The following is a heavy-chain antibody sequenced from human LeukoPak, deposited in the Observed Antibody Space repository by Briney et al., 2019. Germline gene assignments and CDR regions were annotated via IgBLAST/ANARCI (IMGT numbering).Heavy chain of an antibody. V-gene: IGHV3-30*03. CDR1: GFTFSSYG. J-gene: IGHJ6*03. D-gene: IGHD3-22*01. CDR2: ISCDGCNK. Sequence: GGSLRLSCAASGFTFSSYGMHWVRQAPGKGLEWVAVISCDGCNKYYADSVKGRFTISRDNSKNTLYLQMNSLRAEDTAVYYCARVTGNYDSSGYYYYYYYYMDVWGKGTTVTVSS. CDR3: ARVTGNYDSSGYYYYYYYYMDV.